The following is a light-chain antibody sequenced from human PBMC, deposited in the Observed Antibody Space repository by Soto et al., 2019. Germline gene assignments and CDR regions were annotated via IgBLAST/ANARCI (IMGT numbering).Light chain of an antibody. CDR1: QSISSH. CDR2: DAS. CDR3: QQRSHWPLS. V-gene: IGKV3-11*01. Sequence: DIVLTQSPATLSLSPGERATLSCRASQSISSHLAWYQQIPGQAPRLLMYDASNRATGIPARLSGSGSGTDFTLTISSLEPEDFAVYYCQQRSHWPLSCGGGIKVEIK. J-gene: IGKJ4*01.